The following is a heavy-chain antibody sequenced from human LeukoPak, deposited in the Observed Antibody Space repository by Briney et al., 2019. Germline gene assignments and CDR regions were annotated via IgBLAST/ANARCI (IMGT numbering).Heavy chain of an antibody. CDR1: GFIFSSFN. CDR3: ARRTGTTDKTGFDP. CDR2: ITSNSDNI. J-gene: IGHJ5*02. D-gene: IGHD1-7*01. Sequence: AGGSLRLSCAASGFIFSSFNMIWVRQAPVKGLEWVSYITSNSDNIYYADSVKGRFTIFRDNAKNCLYLQMNSLRAEDTGVYYCARRTGTTDKTGFDPWGQGTLVTVSS. V-gene: IGHV3-48*01.